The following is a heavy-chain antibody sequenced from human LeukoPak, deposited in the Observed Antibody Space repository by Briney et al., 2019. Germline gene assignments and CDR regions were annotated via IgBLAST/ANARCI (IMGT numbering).Heavy chain of an antibody. J-gene: IGHJ4*02. CDR2: IYYSGST. CDR3: ASSVGSTDY. CDR1: GGSISSSSYY. Sequence: SETLSLTCTVSGGSISSSSYYWGWIRQPPGKGLEWIGSIYYSGSTYYNPSLKSRVTISVDTSKNQFSLKVTSVTAADTAVYYCASSVGSTDYWGQGTLVTVSS. D-gene: IGHD1-26*01. V-gene: IGHV4-39*01.